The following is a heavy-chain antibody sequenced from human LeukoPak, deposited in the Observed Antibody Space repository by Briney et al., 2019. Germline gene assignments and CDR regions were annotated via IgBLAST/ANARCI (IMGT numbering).Heavy chain of an antibody. J-gene: IGHJ5*02. Sequence: SETLSLTCAVYGGSFSGYYWSWIRQLPGKGLEWIGEINHSGSTNYNPSLKSRVTISVDTSKNQFSLKLSSVTAADTAVYYCARGVYCSGGSCYSWGVRNWFDPWGQGTLVTVSP. V-gene: IGHV4-34*01. CDR1: GGSFSGYY. D-gene: IGHD2-15*01. CDR3: ARGVYCSGGSCYSWGVRNWFDP. CDR2: INHSGST.